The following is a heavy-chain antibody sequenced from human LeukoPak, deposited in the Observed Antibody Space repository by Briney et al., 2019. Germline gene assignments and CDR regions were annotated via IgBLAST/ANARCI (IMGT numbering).Heavy chain of an antibody. J-gene: IGHJ4*02. Sequence: GGSLRLSCAASGFTFRNYGMNWVRQAPGKGLEWVTIIWYDGSNKYYADSVKGRFIISRDNSKNTLYLQMNSLRAEDTAVYYCARVWDDSNGDGDYWGQGTLVTVSS. CDR2: IWYDGSNK. D-gene: IGHD3-22*01. V-gene: IGHV3-33*01. CDR3: ARVWDDSNGDGDY. CDR1: GFTFRNYG.